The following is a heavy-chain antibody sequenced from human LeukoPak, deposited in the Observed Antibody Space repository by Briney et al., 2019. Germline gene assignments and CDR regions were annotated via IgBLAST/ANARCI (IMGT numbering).Heavy chain of an antibody. V-gene: IGHV4-39*07. Sequence: SETLSLTCTVSGGSISSSSYYWGWIRQPPGKGLEWIGSIYYSGSTYYNPSLKSRVTISVDTSKNQFSLKLSSVTAADTAVYYCARAWGYCSGGSCYPPGYYYYYMDVWGKGTTVTISS. CDR3: ARAWGYCSGGSCYPPGYYYYYMDV. CDR1: GGSISSSSYY. D-gene: IGHD2-15*01. J-gene: IGHJ6*03. CDR2: IYYSGST.